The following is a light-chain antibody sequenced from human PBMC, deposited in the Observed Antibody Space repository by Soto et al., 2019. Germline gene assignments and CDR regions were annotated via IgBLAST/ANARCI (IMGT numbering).Light chain of an antibody. Sequence: QSALTQPASVSGSPGQSITISCTGTISDVGNYNYVSWYQQHPGKAPKLMIFEVSNRPSGVSNRFSGSKSGNTASLTISGLQAEDEADYYCNSYTSSSTVVFGGGTQLTVL. J-gene: IGLJ2*01. CDR3: NSYTSSSTVV. CDR1: ISDVGNYNY. CDR2: EVS. V-gene: IGLV2-14*01.